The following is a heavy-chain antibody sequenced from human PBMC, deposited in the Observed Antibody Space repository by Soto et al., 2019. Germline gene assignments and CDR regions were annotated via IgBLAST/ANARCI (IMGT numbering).Heavy chain of an antibody. CDR1: GFTFSMYG. D-gene: IGHD6-6*01. CDR3: AKDLNSARPNFDS. J-gene: IGHJ4*02. V-gene: IGHV3-23*01. Sequence: EVQLLESGGGLVQPGGSLRLSCAASGFTFSMYGMNWVRQAPGKGLEWVSSISGGGVDTDYADSVKGRFVISRDNSKSTLYLQMNSLRADDTALYYCAKDLNSARPNFDSWGQGTLVTVSS. CDR2: ISGGGVDT.